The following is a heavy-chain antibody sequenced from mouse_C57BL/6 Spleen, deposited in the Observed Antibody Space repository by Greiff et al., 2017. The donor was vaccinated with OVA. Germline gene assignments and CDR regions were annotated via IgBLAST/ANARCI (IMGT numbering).Heavy chain of an antibody. V-gene: IGHV5-9*01. CDR3: ARRSPRDYCDY. J-gene: IGHJ2*01. CDR1: GFTFSSYT. Sequence: EVMLVESGGGLVKPGGSLKLSCAASGFTFSSYTMSWVRQTPEKRLEWVATISGGGGNTYYPDSVKGRFTISRDNAKNTLYLQMSSLRSEDTAVYYCARRSPRDYCDYWGQGTTLTVSS. CDR2: ISGGGGNT.